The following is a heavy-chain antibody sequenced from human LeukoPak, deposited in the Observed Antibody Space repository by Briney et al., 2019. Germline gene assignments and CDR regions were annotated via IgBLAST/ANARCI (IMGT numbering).Heavy chain of an antibody. D-gene: IGHD3-9*01. V-gene: IGHV1-24*01. J-gene: IGHJ4*02. Sequence: ASVKVSCKASGGTFSSYAISWVRQAPGQGLEWMGGFDPEDGETIYAQKFQGRVTMTEDTSTDTAYMELSSLRSEDTAVYYCATSTFILTGPAIHWGQGTLVTVSS. CDR1: GGTFSSYA. CDR2: FDPEDGET. CDR3: ATSTFILTGPAIH.